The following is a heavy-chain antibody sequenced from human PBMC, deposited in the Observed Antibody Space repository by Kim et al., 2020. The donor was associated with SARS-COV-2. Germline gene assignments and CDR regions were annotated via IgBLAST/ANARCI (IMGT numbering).Heavy chain of an antibody. CDR2: ISSSSSYT. D-gene: IGHD4-17*01. Sequence: GGSLRLSCAASGFTFSDYYMSWIRQAPGKGLEWVSYISSSSSYTNYADSVKGRFTISRDNAKNSLYLQMNSLRAEDTAVYYCARDTLDLRVSYGSQFFDYWGQGTLVTVSS. CDR3: ARDTLDLRVSYGSQFFDY. CDR1: GFTFSDYY. V-gene: IGHV3-11*06. J-gene: IGHJ4*02.